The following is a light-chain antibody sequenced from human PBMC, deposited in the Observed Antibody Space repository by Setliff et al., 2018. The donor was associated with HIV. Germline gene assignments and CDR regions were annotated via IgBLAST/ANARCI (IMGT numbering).Light chain of an antibody. CDR3: AVWDDTLSGRL. V-gene: IGLV1-47*01. CDR1: NSNIGGNY. CDR2: RNN. J-gene: IGLJ3*02. Sequence: QSALTQPPSASGTPGQRASISCSGNNSNIGGNYVYWYQHLPGTAPKLLVYRNNQRPSGVPDRFSGSKSGTSASLAISGLRSEDEADYYCAVWDDTLSGRLFGGGTKVTVL.